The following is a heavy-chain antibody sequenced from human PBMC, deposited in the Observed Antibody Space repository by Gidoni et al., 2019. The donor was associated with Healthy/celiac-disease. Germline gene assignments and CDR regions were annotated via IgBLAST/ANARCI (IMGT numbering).Heavy chain of an antibody. Sequence: EVQLVESGGGLVQPGGSLRRSCAASGFTFSSYWMSWVRQAPGKGLEWVANIKQDGSEKYYVDSVKGRFTISRDNAKNSLYLQMNSLRAEDTAVYYCARESDMCSGGSCFSYYYGMDVWGQGTTVTVSS. CDR3: ARESDMCSGGSCFSYYYGMDV. D-gene: IGHD2-15*01. V-gene: IGHV3-7*01. CDR2: IKQDGSEK. J-gene: IGHJ6*02. CDR1: GFTFSSYW.